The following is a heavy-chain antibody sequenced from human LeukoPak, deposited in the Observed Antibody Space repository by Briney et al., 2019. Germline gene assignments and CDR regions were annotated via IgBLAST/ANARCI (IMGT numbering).Heavy chain of an antibody. CDR2: IYTSGNT. V-gene: IGHV4-4*09. D-gene: IGHD3-22*01. Sequence: KPSETLSLTCTVSGGSISSYYWSWIRQPPGKGLEWIGYIYTSGNTNYNPSLKSRVTISVDTSKNQFSLKLSSVTAADTAVYYCARHARTAWYYYDSSGYYFDPWGQGTLVTVSS. CDR1: GGSISSYY. J-gene: IGHJ5*02. CDR3: ARHARTAWYYYDSSGYYFDP.